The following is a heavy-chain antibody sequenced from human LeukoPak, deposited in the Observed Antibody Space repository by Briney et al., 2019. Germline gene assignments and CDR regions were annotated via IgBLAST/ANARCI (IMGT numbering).Heavy chain of an antibody. Sequence: GGSLRLSCAASGFILSNYAMSWVRQAPGKGLEWVSSISAGGGGSYYADSVKGRFTISRDNSKNTLYLQMNSLRAEDTAVYYCAKEAVRKFDFDYWGQGTLVTVSS. CDR1: GFILSNYA. CDR3: AKEAVRKFDFDY. J-gene: IGHJ4*02. V-gene: IGHV3-23*01. D-gene: IGHD1-14*01. CDR2: ISAGGGGS.